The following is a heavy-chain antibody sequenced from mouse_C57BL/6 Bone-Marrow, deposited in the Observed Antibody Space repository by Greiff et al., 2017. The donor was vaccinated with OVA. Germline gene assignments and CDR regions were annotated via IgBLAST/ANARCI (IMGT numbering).Heavy chain of an antibody. D-gene: IGHD1-1*01. Sequence: VQLQQPGAELVMPGASVKLSCKASGYTFTSYWMHWVKQRPGQGLEWIGEIDPSDSYTNYNQKFKGKSTLTVDKSSSTAYMQLSSLTSEDSAVYYCARESDGSSLWGQGTTLTVSS. V-gene: IGHV1-69*01. CDR3: ARESDGSSL. J-gene: IGHJ2*01. CDR1: GYTFTSYW. CDR2: IDPSDSYT.